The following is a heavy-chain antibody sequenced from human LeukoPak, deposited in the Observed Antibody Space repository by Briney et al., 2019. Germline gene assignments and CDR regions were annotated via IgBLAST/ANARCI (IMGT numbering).Heavy chain of an antibody. J-gene: IGHJ5*02. CDR2: ITSDGRTT. V-gene: IGHV3-74*01. D-gene: IGHD3-10*01. Sequence: GGSLRLSCVASGFTFSSTWMHWFRQGAGKGLVWLSRITSDGRTTIYADSVEGRFTISRDNSKNTLYLQMNSLRAEDTAVYYCAKGSGSYYWFDPWGQGTLVTVSS. CDR1: GFTFSSTW. CDR3: AKGSGSYYWFDP.